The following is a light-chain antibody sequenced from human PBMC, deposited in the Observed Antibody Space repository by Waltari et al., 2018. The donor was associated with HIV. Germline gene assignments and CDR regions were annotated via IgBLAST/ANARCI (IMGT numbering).Light chain of an antibody. Sequence: ETVMTQSPAILSVSPGARATHSCRASQSVGSNLAWSQHQPGQAPRLLIYVASTRATGIPARFSGSRSGTEFTLTISSLQSEDFAVYYCQQYNNWPPLTFGGGTKVEI. CDR1: QSVGSN. J-gene: IGKJ4*01. V-gene: IGKV3-15*01. CDR2: VAS. CDR3: QQYNNWPPLT.